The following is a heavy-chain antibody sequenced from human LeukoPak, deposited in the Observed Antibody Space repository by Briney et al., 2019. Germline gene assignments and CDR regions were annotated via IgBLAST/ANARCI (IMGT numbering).Heavy chain of an antibody. CDR1: GLTFSDYS. CDR2: ISAGGGST. J-gene: IGHJ4*02. Sequence: PGGSLRLSCAASGLTFSDYSMTWVRQAPGKGLFWVSGISAGGGSTYYADSVKGRFTISRDNSRNTLHLQMNSLRAEDTALYYCAKDAAGPEYWGQGTLVTVSS. CDR3: AKDAAGPEY. D-gene: IGHD6-13*01. V-gene: IGHV3-23*01.